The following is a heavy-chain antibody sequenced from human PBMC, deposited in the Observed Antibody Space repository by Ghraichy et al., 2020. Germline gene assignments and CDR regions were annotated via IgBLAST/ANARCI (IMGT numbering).Heavy chain of an antibody. D-gene: IGHD3-3*01. J-gene: IGHJ2*01. Sequence: SQTLSLTCTVSGGSIISAGYYWSWIRQPAGKGLEWIGRIYTSESTNYNPSLKSRVTMSEDTSKNQFSLKLSSVTAADTAVYYCARAKSITIFGRTDWYFDLWGRGTLVTVSS. V-gene: IGHV4-61*02. CDR1: GGSIISAGYY. CDR2: IYTSEST. CDR3: ARAKSITIFGRTDWYFDL.